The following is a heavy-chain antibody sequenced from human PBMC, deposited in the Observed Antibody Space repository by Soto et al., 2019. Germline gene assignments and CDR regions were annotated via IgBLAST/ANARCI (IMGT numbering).Heavy chain of an antibody. D-gene: IGHD3-10*01. CDR3: ATGRFSSPIDYGSGSYRFDY. V-gene: IGHV1-24*01. J-gene: IGHJ4*02. Sequence: ASVKVSCKVSGYTLTELSMHWVRQAPGKGLEWMGGFDPEDGETIYAQKFQGRVTMTEDTSTDTAYMELSSLRSEDTAVYYCATGRFSSPIDYGSGSYRFDYWGQGTLVTSPQ. CDR2: FDPEDGET. CDR1: GYTLTELS.